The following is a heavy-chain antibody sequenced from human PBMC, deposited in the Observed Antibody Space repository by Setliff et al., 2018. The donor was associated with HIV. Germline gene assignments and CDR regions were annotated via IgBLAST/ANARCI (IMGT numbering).Heavy chain of an antibody. CDR1: GGSISSGSYY. V-gene: IGHV4-61*09. Sequence: ASETLSLTCTVSGGSISSGSYYWSWIRQPAGKGLEWIGHIYTSGSTNYNPSLKSRVIISIDTSKNQFSLKLFSVTAADTAVYYCASRRGGGFLACPDPYFDYWGQGTLVTVSS. D-gene: IGHD3-3*01. J-gene: IGHJ4*02. CDR3: ASRRGGGFLACPDPYFDY. CDR2: IYTSGST.